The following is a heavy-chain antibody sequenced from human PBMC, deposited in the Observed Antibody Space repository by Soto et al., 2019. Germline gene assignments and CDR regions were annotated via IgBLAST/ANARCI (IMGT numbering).Heavy chain of an antibody. CDR2: FYHSGNS. V-gene: IGHV4-59*01. CDR1: GGSIRSYY. CDR3: ARISSVDPYGYVNGGLDV. D-gene: IGHD5-18*01. J-gene: IGHJ6*02. Sequence: SEALSLTCSVSGGSIRSYYWSWIRQSPEKGLEWIGYFYHSGNSNYNPSLKSRVTISVDTSKNQLSLSLRSVTAADTAVYFCARISSVDPYGYVNGGLDVWGQGTTVTVSS.